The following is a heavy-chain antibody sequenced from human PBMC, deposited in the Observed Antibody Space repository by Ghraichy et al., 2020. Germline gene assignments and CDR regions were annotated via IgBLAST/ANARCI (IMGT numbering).Heavy chain of an antibody. Sequence: SCTVSGGSISSYYWSWIRQSPGKGLEWIGYIYYSGSTNYNPALKSRVTISVDTSKNQISLKLSSVTAADTAAYFCARGAESEVLQSADYYYYNYMDVWGKGTTVTVSS. CDR3: ARGAESEVLQSADYYYYNYMDV. V-gene: IGHV4-59*01. CDR2: IYYSGST. CDR1: GGSISSYY. D-gene: IGHD1-26*01. J-gene: IGHJ6*03.